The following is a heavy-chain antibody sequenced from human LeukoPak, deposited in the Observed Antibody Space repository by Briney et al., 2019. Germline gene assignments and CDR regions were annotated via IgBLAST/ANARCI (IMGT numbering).Heavy chain of an antibody. Sequence: HPGGSLRLSCVISGFTFSSYAMSWVRQAPGKGLEWVSAISGSGNSTYYADSVKGRFTISRDNSKNTLYLQMNSLRVEDTAVYYCAKDRAFGDYYYYYYMDVWGKGTTVTVSS. CDR2: ISGSGNST. V-gene: IGHV3-23*01. D-gene: IGHD3-16*01. CDR3: AKDRAFGDYYYYYYMDV. J-gene: IGHJ6*03. CDR1: GFTFSSYA.